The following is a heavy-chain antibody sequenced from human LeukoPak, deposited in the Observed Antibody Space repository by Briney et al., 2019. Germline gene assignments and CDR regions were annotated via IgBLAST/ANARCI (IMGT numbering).Heavy chain of an antibody. CDR1: GYTLTELS. J-gene: IGHJ4*02. V-gene: IGHV1-24*01. CDR3: ATDRGVLQIAGFDY. Sequence: ASVKVSCKVSGYTLTELSMHWVRQAPGKGLEWMGGFDPEDGETIYAQKFQGRVTMTEDTSTDTAYMELSSLRSEDTAVYYCATDRGVLQIAGFDYWGQGTLVTVSS. D-gene: IGHD4/OR15-4a*01. CDR2: FDPEDGET.